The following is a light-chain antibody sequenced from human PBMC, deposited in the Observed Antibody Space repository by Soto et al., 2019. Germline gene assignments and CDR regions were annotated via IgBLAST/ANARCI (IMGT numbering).Light chain of an antibody. Sequence: EIVMTQSPATLSVSPGERATLSCRASQSVSSNLAWYQQKPGRAPRLLIYGASTWATGIPARFSGSGSGTEFTLTISSLQSEDFAVYYCQQYNNWPPYTCGQGTKLEIK. CDR1: QSVSSN. CDR3: QQYNNWPPYT. J-gene: IGKJ2*01. CDR2: GAS. V-gene: IGKV3-15*01.